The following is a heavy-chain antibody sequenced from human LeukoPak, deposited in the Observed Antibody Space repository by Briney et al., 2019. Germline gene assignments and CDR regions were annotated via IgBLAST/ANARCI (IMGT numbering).Heavy chain of an antibody. V-gene: IGHV1-8*01. D-gene: IGHD4-17*01. Sequence: ASVKVSCKASGYTFTSYDINWVRQATGQGLEWMGWMNPNSGNTGYAQKFQGRVTMTRNTSISTAYMELSSLRYEDTAVYYCARGENTSDGDFTPPGYWGQGTLVTVSS. CDR3: ARGENTSDGDFTPPGY. CDR1: GYTFTSYD. CDR2: MNPNSGNT. J-gene: IGHJ4*02.